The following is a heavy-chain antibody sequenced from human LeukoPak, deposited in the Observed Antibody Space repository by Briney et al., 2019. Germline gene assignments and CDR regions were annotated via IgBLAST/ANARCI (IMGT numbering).Heavy chain of an antibody. CDR3: ARDNSMEDTAWWFDP. CDR2: LNPNNGNT. V-gene: IGHV1-8*01. Sequence: ASVKVSCKASGYTFTRYYMHWVRQAPGQGLEWMGWLNPNNGNTGYAQKFQGRVTMTRDMSTSTDYMELSSLRSEDTAVYYCARDNSMEDTAWWFDPWGQGTLVTVSS. D-gene: IGHD1-1*01. J-gene: IGHJ5*02. CDR1: GYTFTRYY.